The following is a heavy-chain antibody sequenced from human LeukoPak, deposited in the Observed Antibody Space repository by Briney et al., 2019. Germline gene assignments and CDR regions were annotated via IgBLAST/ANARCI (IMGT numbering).Heavy chain of an antibody. CDR3: ARGWVATTGGLDY. CDR1: GGSFSGYY. CDR2: INHSGST. V-gene: IGHV4-34*01. Sequence: SETLSLTCAVYGGSFSGYYRSWIRQPPGKGLEWIGEINHSGSTNYNPSLKSRVTISVDTSKNQFSLKLSSVTAADTAVYYCARGWVATTGGLDYWGQGTLVTVSS. D-gene: IGHD5-12*01. J-gene: IGHJ4*02.